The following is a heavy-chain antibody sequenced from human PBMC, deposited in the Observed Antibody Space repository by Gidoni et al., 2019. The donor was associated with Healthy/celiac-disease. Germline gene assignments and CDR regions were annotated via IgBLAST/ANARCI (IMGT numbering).Heavy chain of an antibody. Sequence: EVQLVESGGGLVKPGGSLRLSCAASGFTFSSYSMNWVRQAPGKGLEWVSSISSSSSYIYYADSVKGRFTISRDNAKNSLYLQMNSLRAEDTAVYYCVRGGGLRGIRYYYGMDVWGQGTTVTVSS. V-gene: IGHV3-21*01. CDR2: ISSSSSYI. J-gene: IGHJ6*02. CDR3: VRGGGLRGIRYYYGMDV. D-gene: IGHD3-16*01. CDR1: GFTFSSYS.